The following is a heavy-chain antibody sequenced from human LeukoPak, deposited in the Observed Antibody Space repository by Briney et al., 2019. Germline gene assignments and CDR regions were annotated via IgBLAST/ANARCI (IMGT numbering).Heavy chain of an antibody. J-gene: IGHJ5*02. D-gene: IGHD3-3*01. Sequence: SETLSLTCTVSGGSISSSSYYWGWIRQPPGKGLEWIGSIYYSGSTYYNPSLKSRVTISLDMSKNQFSLKLSSVTAADTAVYYCARSAYYVFGNKKKKDCSAPGGKEPRVTVSS. CDR1: GGSISSSSYY. CDR2: IYYSGST. V-gene: IGHV4-39*07. CDR3: ARSAYYVFGNKKKKDCSAP.